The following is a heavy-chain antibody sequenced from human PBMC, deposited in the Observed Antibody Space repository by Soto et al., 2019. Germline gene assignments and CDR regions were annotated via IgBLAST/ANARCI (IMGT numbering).Heavy chain of an antibody. V-gene: IGHV1-69*02. J-gene: IGHJ4*02. CDR3: ASGSMTTGDY. CDR1: GGTFSSYT. D-gene: IGHD4-17*01. CDR2: IIPILGIA. Sequence: QVQLVQSGAEVKKPGSSVKVSCKASGGTFSSYTISWVRQAPGQGLEWMGRIIPILGIANYAQKFQGRVTITADKATSTAYMELSSMSSADTAVYYCASGSMTTGDYWGKGTLVTVSS.